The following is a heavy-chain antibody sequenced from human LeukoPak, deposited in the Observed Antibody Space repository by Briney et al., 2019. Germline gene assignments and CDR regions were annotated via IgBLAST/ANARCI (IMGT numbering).Heavy chain of an antibody. J-gene: IGHJ4*02. CDR1: GYSFTSYW. V-gene: IGHV5-10-1*01. D-gene: IGHD6-19*01. Sequence: GESLKISCKGSGYSFTSYWISWVRQMPGRGLEWMGRTDPSDSYTNYSPSFQGHVTISADKSINTAYLQWSSLQASDTAMYYCAISLIAVADPFYFDYWGQGTLVTVSS. CDR3: AISLIAVADPFYFDY. CDR2: TDPSDSYT.